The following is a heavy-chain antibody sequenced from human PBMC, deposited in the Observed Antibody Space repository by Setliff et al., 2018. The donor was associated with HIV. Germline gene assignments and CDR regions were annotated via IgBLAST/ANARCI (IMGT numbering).Heavy chain of an antibody. CDR1: GGSISSGHYY. CDR2: IYSSGST. J-gene: IGHJ6*03. CDR3: AKQYCGGDCYSDSYDYMDV. Sequence: PSETLSLTCTVSGGSISSGHYYWSWIRQPAGKGLEWIGHIYSSGSTNYNPSLKSRVTISVDTSKNQFSLKLSSVTAADTAVYYCAKQYCGGDCYSDSYDYMDVWGKGTTVTVSS. V-gene: IGHV4-61*09. D-gene: IGHD2-21*01.